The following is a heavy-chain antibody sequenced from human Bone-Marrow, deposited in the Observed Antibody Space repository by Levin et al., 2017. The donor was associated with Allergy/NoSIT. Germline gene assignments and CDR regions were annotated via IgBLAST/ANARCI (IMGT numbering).Heavy chain of an antibody. CDR3: AKDHGVYYDFWSGRIWGDYYYGMDV. CDR2: ISYDGSNK. D-gene: IGHD3-3*01. Sequence: GSLRLSCAASGFTFSSYGMHWVRQAPGKGLEWVAVISYDGSNKYYADSVKGRFTISRDNSKNTLYLQMNSLRAEDTAVYYCAKDHGVYYDFWSGRIWGDYYYGMDVWGQGTTVTVSS. V-gene: IGHV3-30*18. CDR1: GFTFSSYG. J-gene: IGHJ6*02.